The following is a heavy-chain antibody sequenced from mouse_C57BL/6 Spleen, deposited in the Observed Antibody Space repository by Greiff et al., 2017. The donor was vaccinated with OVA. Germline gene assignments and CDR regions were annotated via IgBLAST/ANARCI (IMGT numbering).Heavy chain of an antibody. Sequence: QVQLQQPGAELVKPGASVKLSCKASGYTFTSYWMQWVKQRPGQGLEWIGEIDPSDSYTNYNQKFTGKATLTVDTSSSTAYMQLSSLTSEDAAVYYCASEDDGHWGQGTTLTVSS. V-gene: IGHV1-50*01. CDR1: GYTFTSYW. CDR3: ASEDDGH. D-gene: IGHD2-3*01. J-gene: IGHJ2*01. CDR2: IDPSDSYT.